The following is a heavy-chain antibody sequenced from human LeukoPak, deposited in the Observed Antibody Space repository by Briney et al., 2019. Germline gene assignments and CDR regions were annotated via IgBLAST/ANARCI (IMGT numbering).Heavy chain of an antibody. CDR2: ISGSGGST. CDR3: AKAAHSGYDYRYYLTG. V-gene: IGHV3-23*01. D-gene: IGHD5-12*01. Sequence: ETLSLTCAVYGGSFSGYYWSWIRQAPGKGLEWVSAISGSGGSTYYADSVKGRFTISRDNSKNTLYLQMNSLRAEDTAVYYCAKAAHSGYDYRYYLTGWGQGTLVTVSS. J-gene: IGHJ4*02. CDR1: GGSFSGYY.